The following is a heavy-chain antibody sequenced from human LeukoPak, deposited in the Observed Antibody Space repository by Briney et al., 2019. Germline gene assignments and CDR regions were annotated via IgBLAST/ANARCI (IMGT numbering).Heavy chain of an antibody. CDR2: IYYSGST. CDR1: GGSIISSSYY. CDR3: ARALEEYCRGGSCNSGYFDY. J-gene: IGHJ4*02. Sequence: SETLSLTCSVSGGSIISSSYYWAWIRQHPGKGLEWIGYIYYSGSTYYNPSLKSRVTISVDTSKNQFSLKLSSVTAADTAVYYCARALEEYCRGGSCNSGYFDYWGQGTLVTVSS. D-gene: IGHD2-15*01. V-gene: IGHV4-31*03.